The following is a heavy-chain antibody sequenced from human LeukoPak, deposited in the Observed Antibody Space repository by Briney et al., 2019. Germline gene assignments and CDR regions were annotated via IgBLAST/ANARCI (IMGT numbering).Heavy chain of an antibody. Sequence: SQTLSLTCAISGDSVSSNSAAWNWIRQSPSRGLEWLGRTYYRSKWYNDYAVSVKSRITINPDTSKNQFSLQLNSVTPEDTAVYYCAREGEVAVAGGYYYYYYGMDVWGQGTTVTVSS. V-gene: IGHV6-1*01. D-gene: IGHD6-19*01. CDR1: GDSVSSNSAA. CDR2: TYYRSKWYN. J-gene: IGHJ6*02. CDR3: AREGEVAVAGGYYYYYYGMDV.